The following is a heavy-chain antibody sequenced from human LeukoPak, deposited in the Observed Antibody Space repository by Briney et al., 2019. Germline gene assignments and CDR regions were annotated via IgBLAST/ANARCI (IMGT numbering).Heavy chain of an antibody. CDR3: ARGISIAAAGAFDI. D-gene: IGHD6-13*01. CDR1: GGTFSSHA. Sequence: SVKVSCKASGGTFSSHAISWVRQAPGQGLEWMGRIIPILGIANYAQKFQGRVTITADKSTSTAYMELRSLRSDDTAVYYCARGISIAAAGAFDIWGQGTMVTVSS. V-gene: IGHV1-69*04. CDR2: IIPILGIA. J-gene: IGHJ3*02.